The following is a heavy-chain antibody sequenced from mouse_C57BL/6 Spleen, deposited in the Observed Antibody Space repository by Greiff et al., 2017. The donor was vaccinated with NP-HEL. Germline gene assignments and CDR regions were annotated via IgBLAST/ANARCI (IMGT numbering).Heavy chain of an antibody. J-gene: IGHJ1*03. Sequence: QVQLQQPGAELVKPGASVKMSCKASGYTFTSYWITWVKQRPGQGLAWIGDIYPGSGSTNYNEKFKSKATLTVDTSSSTAYMQLSSLTSEDSAVYYCARFYSNYEDWYFDVWGTGTTVTVSS. CDR1: GYTFTSYW. CDR3: ARFYSNYEDWYFDV. D-gene: IGHD2-5*01. V-gene: IGHV1-55*01. CDR2: IYPGSGST.